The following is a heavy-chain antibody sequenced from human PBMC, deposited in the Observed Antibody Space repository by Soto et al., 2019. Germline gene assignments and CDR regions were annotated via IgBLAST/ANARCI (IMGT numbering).Heavy chain of an antibody. Sequence: PGGSLRLSCAASGFTFSSYEMNWVRQAPGKGLEWVSYISSSGSTIYYADSVKGRFTISRDNAKNSLYLQMNSLRAEDTAVYYCARDAWLLWFGELLSNYGMDVWGQGTTVTVSS. D-gene: IGHD3-10*01. V-gene: IGHV3-48*03. CDR3: ARDAWLLWFGELLSNYGMDV. J-gene: IGHJ6*02. CDR2: ISSSGSTI. CDR1: GFTFSSYE.